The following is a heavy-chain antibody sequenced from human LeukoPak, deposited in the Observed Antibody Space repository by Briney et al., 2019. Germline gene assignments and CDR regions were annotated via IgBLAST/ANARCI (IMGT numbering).Heavy chain of an antibody. J-gene: IGHJ4*02. V-gene: IGHV4-4*07. CDR2: IYSSGST. Sequence: SETLSLTCTVSGDSISSYYWSWIRQPAGKGLEWIGRIYSSGSTNYNPSLKSRATMSVDTSKTQFSLKLSSVTAADTAVYYCATYSESYHYYFDYWGQGTQVTVSS. CDR3: ATYSESYHYYFDY. CDR1: GDSISSYY. D-gene: IGHD1-26*01.